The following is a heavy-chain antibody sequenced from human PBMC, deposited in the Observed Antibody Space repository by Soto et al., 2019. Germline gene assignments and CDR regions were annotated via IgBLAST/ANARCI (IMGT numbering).Heavy chain of an antibody. V-gene: IGHV3-11*04. CDR1: GFTFSDYY. CDR3: ARCDGSATYCFFFAY. Sequence: PGGSLRLSCAASGFTFSDYYMSWIRQAPGKGLEWVSYISSSGSTIYYADSVKGRFTISRDNAKNSLYLQMNSLRAEDTAVYFCARCDGSATYCFFFAYWGQGTPVTVSS. CDR2: ISSSGSTI. D-gene: IGHD3-10*01. J-gene: IGHJ4*02.